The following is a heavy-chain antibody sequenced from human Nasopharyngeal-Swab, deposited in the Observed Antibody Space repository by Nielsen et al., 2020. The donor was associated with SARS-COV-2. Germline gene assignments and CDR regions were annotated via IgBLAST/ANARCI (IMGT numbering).Heavy chain of an antibody. Sequence: GESLKISCAASGFTFSRYWMHWVRQAPGKGLEWVAVIWYDGSNKYYADSVKGRFTISRDNSKNTLYLQMNSLRAEDTAVYYCARDGRIQLWSTRGWFDPWGQGTLVTVSS. CDR2: IWYDGSNK. CDR3: ARDGRIQLWSTRGWFDP. V-gene: IGHV3-33*08. D-gene: IGHD5-18*01. CDR1: GFTFSRYW. J-gene: IGHJ5*02.